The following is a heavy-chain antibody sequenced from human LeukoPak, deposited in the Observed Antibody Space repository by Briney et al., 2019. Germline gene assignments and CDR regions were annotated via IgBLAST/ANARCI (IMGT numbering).Heavy chain of an antibody. CDR1: GFTFSSYN. CDR3: ARATWDSSGYYFDH. V-gene: IGHV3-21*04. CDR2: ITSSSGYL. J-gene: IGHJ4*02. D-gene: IGHD3-22*01. Sequence: PGGSLRLSCAASGFTFSSYNMNWVRQAPGKGLEWVSSITSSSGYLYYADSVKGRFTISRDNAKNSLYLQMDSLRGEDTAMYYCARATWDSSGYYFDHWGQGALVTVSS.